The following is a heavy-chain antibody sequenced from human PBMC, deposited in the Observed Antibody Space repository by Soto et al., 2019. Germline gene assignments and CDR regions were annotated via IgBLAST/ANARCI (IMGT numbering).Heavy chain of an antibody. CDR3: AAIGPYGSGSSY. Sequence: ASVKVSCKACGFTFTSSAMQWARQARGQRLEWIGWIVVGSGNTNYAQKFQERVTITRDMSTSTAYMELSSLRSEDTAVYYCAAIGPYGSGSSYRCQGTLRTGSS. J-gene: IGHJ4*02. D-gene: IGHD3-10*01. CDR2: IVVGSGNT. CDR1: GFTFTSSA. V-gene: IGHV1-58*02.